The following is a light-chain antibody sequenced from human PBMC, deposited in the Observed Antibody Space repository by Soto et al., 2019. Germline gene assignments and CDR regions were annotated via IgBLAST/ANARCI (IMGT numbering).Light chain of an antibody. CDR3: QQFRGT. J-gene: IGKJ1*01. V-gene: IGKV3-11*01. Sequence: EIVLTQSPATLSLSPGERATLSCRASQSVSSYLAWYQQKPGQAPRLLIYDASNRATGIPARFSGSGSGTDFTLTISSLEPEDFATYYCQQFRGTFGQGTKVEIE. CDR2: DAS. CDR1: QSVSSY.